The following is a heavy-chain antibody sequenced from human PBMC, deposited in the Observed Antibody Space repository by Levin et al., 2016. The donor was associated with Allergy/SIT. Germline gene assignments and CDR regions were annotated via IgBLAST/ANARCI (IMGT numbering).Heavy chain of an antibody. D-gene: IGHD7-27*01. J-gene: IGHJ4*02. CDR3: AKDKRTGAIDY. CDR2: ISWNSGSI. Sequence: GGSLRLSCAASGFTFDDYAMHWVRQAPGKGLEWVSGISWNSGSIGYADSVKGRFTISRDNAKNSLYLQMNSLRAEDTALYYCAKDKRTGAIDYWGQGTLVTVSS. V-gene: IGHV3-9*01. CDR1: GFTFDDYA.